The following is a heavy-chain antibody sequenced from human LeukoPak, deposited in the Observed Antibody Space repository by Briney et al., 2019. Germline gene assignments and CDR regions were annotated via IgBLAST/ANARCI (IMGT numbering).Heavy chain of an antibody. CDR2: ISSSSSYI. CDR1: GFTFSSYS. V-gene: IGHV3-21*01. J-gene: IGHJ4*02. D-gene: IGHD6-13*01. Sequence: GGSLRLSCAASGFTFSSYSMNWVRQAPGKGLEWVSSISSSSSYIYYADSVKGRFTISRDNAKNSLYLQMNSLRAEDTAVYYCARDSSWYSGGSDYWGQGTLVTVSS. CDR3: ARDSSWYSGGSDY.